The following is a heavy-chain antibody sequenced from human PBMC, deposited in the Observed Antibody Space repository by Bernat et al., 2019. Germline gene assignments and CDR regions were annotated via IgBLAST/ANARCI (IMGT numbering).Heavy chain of an antibody. CDR3: ATVSHDDYARGGIDV. J-gene: IGHJ6*02. D-gene: IGHD4-17*01. Sequence: VQLVESGGGLVQPGGSLRLSCAASGFTFSTYGMHWVRQAPGKGLEWVAVIWYDGSDKYYADSVKGRFTISRDNSKNTLYLQMNSLRAEDTAVYYCATVSHDDYARGGIDVWGQGTTVTVSS. V-gene: IGHV3-33*08. CDR2: IWYDGSDK. CDR1: GFTFSTYG.